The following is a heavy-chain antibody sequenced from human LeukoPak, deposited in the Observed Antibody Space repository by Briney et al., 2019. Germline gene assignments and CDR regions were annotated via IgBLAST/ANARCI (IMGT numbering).Heavy chain of an antibody. V-gene: IGHV4-59*08. Sequence: SETLSLTYTVSGCSITGYHWSWIRQPPGKGLEWIGYIYSSGSTEYKPSLKSRATISADTSKNQFSLKLSSVTAADTAVYYCARQFGFGEYFDYWGQGTLVTVSS. CDR3: ARQFGFGEYFDY. CDR1: GCSITGYH. J-gene: IGHJ4*02. D-gene: IGHD3-10*01. CDR2: IYSSGST.